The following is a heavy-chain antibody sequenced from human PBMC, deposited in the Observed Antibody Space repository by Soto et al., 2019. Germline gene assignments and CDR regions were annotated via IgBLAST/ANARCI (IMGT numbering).Heavy chain of an antibody. V-gene: IGHV4-39*01. J-gene: IGHJ6*02. Sequence: SETLSLTCTFSCGSIISSSYYWGWIRQPPGKGLEWIGSIYYSGSTYYNPSLKSRVTISVDTSKNQFSLKLSSVTAADTAVYYCARRGGYCSSTCYYYGMDVWGQGTTVTVSS. D-gene: IGHD2-2*01. CDR1: CGSIISSSYY. CDR2: IYYSGST. CDR3: ARRGGYCSSTCYYYGMDV.